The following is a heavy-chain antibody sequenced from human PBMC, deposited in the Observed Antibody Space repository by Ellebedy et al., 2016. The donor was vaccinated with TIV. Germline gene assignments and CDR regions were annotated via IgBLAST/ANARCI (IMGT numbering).Heavy chain of an antibody. J-gene: IGHJ4*02. Sequence: ASVKVSXKASGYTFTSYYMHWVRQAPGQGLEWMGIINPSGGRTSYAQKFQGRVTMTRDTSTSTVCMELSSLRSEDTAVYYCAIRYSSGWSLDYWGQGTLVTVSS. CDR2: INPSGGRT. D-gene: IGHD6-19*01. V-gene: IGHV1-46*01. CDR1: GYTFTSYY. CDR3: AIRYSSGWSLDY.